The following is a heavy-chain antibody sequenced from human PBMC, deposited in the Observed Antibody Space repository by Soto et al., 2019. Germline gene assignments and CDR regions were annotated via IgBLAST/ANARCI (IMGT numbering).Heavy chain of an antibody. Sequence: VSLRLSCAASGFTFDDYAMHWVRQAPGKGLEWVSLISWDGGSTYYADSVKGRFTISRDNSKNSLYLQMNSLRAEDTALYYCAKDRGKTVTTYGMDVWGQGTTVTVSS. V-gene: IGHV3-43D*04. J-gene: IGHJ6*02. D-gene: IGHD4-4*01. CDR3: AKDRGKTVTTYGMDV. CDR2: ISWDGGST. CDR1: GFTFDDYA.